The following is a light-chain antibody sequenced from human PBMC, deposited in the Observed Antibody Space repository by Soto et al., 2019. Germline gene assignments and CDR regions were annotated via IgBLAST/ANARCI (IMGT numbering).Light chain of an antibody. CDR1: QTVYNN. J-gene: IGKJ4*01. V-gene: IGKV3-15*01. CDR3: QQYSNWPLT. CDR2: GAS. Sequence: EIVMTQSPATLSVSPVERATLSCRASQTVYNNLAWYQQKPGQPPRLLIYGASARATGIPARFSGSGSGTEFTLTISSLQSEDFAVYYCQQYSNWPLTFGGGTKVEIK.